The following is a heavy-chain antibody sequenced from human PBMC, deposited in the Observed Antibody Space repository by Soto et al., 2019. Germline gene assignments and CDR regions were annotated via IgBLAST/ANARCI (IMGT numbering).Heavy chain of an antibody. V-gene: IGHV3-48*02. CDR3: ARDNLGNSSSWYGTYYYGMDV. Sequence: HPGGSLRLSCAASGFTFSSYSMNWVRQAPGKGLEWVSYISSSSSTIYYADSVKGRFTISRDNAKNSLYLQMNSLRDEDTAVYYCARDNLGNSSSWYGTYYYGMDVWGQGTTVTDSS. CDR2: ISSSSSTI. J-gene: IGHJ6*02. CDR1: GFTFSSYS. D-gene: IGHD6-13*01.